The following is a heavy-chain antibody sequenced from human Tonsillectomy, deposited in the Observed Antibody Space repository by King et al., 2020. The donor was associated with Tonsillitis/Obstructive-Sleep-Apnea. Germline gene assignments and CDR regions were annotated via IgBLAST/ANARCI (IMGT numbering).Heavy chain of an antibody. J-gene: IGHJ4*02. CDR3: ARDGSPNWGSDIGY. V-gene: IGHV3-30*04. Sequence: VQLVESGGGVVQPGRSLRLSCAASGFTFSSYAMHGVRQAPGKGLEWVAVISYDGSNKYYADSVKGRFTISRDNSKNTLYLQMNSLRAEDTAVYYCARDGSPNWGSDIGYWGQGTLVTVSS. CDR1: GFTFSSYA. D-gene: IGHD7-27*01. CDR2: ISYDGSNK.